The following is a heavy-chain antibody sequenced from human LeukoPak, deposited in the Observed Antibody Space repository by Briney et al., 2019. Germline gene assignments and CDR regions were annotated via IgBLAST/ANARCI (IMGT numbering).Heavy chain of an antibody. CDR1: GYSISSGYY. D-gene: IGHD4-17*01. V-gene: IGHV4-38-2*02. Sequence: SSETLSLTCTVSGYSISSGYYWGWIRQPPGKGLEWIGSGYHIGSTYFNPSLRSRVTILIDIFKNQFSLKMSSVTAADTAIYYCARVGDYGDYVNWFDPWGPGTLVTVSS. J-gene: IGHJ5*02. CDR3: ARVGDYGDYVNWFDP. CDR2: GYHIGST.